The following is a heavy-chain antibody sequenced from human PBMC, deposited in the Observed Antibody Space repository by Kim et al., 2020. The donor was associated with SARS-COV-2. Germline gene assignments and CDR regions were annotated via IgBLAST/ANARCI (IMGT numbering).Heavy chain of an antibody. Sequence: DYSASVTGKFTITMDDSKNTVYLHMNSLKTEDTAVYYCNTDLGWYGQIDYWGQGTLVTVSS. V-gene: IGHV3-15*01. J-gene: IGHJ4*02. CDR3: NTDLGWYGQIDY. D-gene: IGHD6-19*01.